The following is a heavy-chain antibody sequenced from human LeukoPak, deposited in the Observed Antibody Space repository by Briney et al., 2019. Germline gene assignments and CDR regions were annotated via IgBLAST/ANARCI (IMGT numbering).Heavy chain of an antibody. CDR1: GFTFSSYG. CDR3: ARLYCSGGSCYSVDY. J-gene: IGHJ4*02. CDR2: ISGSGSST. V-gene: IGHV3-23*01. D-gene: IGHD2-15*01. Sequence: GRSLRLSCAASGFTFSSYGMHWVRQAPGKGLEWVSGISGSGSSTYYADSVKGRFTISRDNSRNTLYLQMNSLRAEDTAVYYCARLYCSGGSCYSVDYWGQGTLVTVSS.